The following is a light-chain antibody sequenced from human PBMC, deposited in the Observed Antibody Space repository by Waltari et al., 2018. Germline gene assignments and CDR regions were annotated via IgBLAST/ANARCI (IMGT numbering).Light chain of an antibody. CDR3: QQRYKWPLT. J-gene: IGKJ4*01. CDR2: DSS. Sequence: EIVLTQSPATLSLSPGERATLSCRASQSVSTYLAWYQQRPGQPPRLLIYDSSFRATGIPARFSGSGSETYFTLTISSLEPEDFAVYYCQQRYKWPLTFGGGSKVEI. CDR1: QSVSTY. V-gene: IGKV3-11*01.